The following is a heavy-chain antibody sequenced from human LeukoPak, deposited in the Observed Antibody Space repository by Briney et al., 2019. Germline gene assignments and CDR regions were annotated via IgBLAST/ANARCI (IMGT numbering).Heavy chain of an antibody. CDR3: ARDYPYSSSSGRPSFDY. V-gene: IGHV1-2*02. J-gene: IGHJ4*02. D-gene: IGHD6-6*01. CDR2: INPNSGGT. Sequence: ASVKVSCKASGYTFTGYYMHWVRQAPGQGLEWMGWINPNSGGTNYAQKFQGRVTMTRDTSISTAYMELSGLRSDDTAVYYCARDYPYSSSSGRPSFDYWGQGTLVTVSS. CDR1: GYTFTGYY.